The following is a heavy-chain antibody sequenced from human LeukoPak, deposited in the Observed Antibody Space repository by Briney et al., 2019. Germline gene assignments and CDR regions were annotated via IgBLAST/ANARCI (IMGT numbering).Heavy chain of an antibody. Sequence: GGSLRLSCAASGFTFSSYGMHWVRQAPGKGLEWVAVISYDGSNKYYADSVKGRFTISRDNSKNTLYLQVNSLRAEDTAVYYCARDYSGGYYRTFDYWGQGTLVTVSS. CDR1: GFTFSSYG. J-gene: IGHJ4*02. CDR2: ISYDGSNK. D-gene: IGHD1-26*01. V-gene: IGHV3-30*03. CDR3: ARDYSGGYYRTFDY.